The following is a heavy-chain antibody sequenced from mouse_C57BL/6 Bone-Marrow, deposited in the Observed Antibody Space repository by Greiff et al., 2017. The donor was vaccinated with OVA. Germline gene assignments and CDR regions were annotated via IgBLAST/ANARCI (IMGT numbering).Heavy chain of an antibody. CDR2: IRNKANNHAT. Sequence: EVKVEESGGGLVQPGGSMKLSCAASGFTFSDAWMDWVRQSPEKGLEWVADIRNKANNHATYYAESVKGRFTISRDDSKSSVYLQMNSLRAEDTGIYYCTRSGMDYYGSEFAYWGQGTLVTVSA. D-gene: IGHD1-1*01. J-gene: IGHJ3*01. CDR3: TRSGMDYYGSEFAY. V-gene: IGHV6-6*01. CDR1: GFTFSDAW.